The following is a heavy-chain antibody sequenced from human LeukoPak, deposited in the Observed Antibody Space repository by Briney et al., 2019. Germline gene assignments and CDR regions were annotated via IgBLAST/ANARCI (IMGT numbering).Heavy chain of an antibody. V-gene: IGHV5-51*01. Sequence: GESLKISCKGSGYSFSIYWIGWVRPMPGKGLEWMGIIYPGDSDTRYNPSFQGQVTISADKSLSTAYLQWSSLKASDAAMYYCARQDPAGEYYFDHWGQGTLVTVST. D-gene: IGHD3-10*01. J-gene: IGHJ4*02. CDR1: GYSFSIYW. CDR3: ARQDPAGEYYFDH. CDR2: IYPGDSDT.